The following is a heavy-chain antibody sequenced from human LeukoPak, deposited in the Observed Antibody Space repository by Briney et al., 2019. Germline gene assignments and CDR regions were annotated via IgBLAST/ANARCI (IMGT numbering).Heavy chain of an antibody. Sequence: SETLSLTCTVSGGSISSGDYYWSWIRQPPGKGLEWIGYIYYSGSTYYNPSLKSRVTIPVDKSKNQFSLKLSSVTAADTAVYYCARSTTGYYYYGMDVWGQGTTVTVSS. V-gene: IGHV4-30-4*01. J-gene: IGHJ6*02. CDR3: ARSTTGYYYYGMDV. D-gene: IGHD4-17*01. CDR2: IYYSGST. CDR1: GGSISSGDYY.